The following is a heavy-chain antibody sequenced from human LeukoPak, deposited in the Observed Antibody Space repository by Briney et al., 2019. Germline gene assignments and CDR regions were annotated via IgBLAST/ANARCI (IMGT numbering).Heavy chain of an antibody. CDR1: GGSISSGGYY. CDR3: ARAITIAYYYGSGSYTYYFDC. V-gene: IGHV4-31*03. CDR2: IYYSGST. J-gene: IGHJ4*02. Sequence: SQTLSLTCTVSGGSISSGGYYWSWIRQHPGKGREWIGYIYYSGSTYYNPSLKSRVTISVDTSKNQFSLKLSSVTAADTAVYYCARAITIAYYYGSGSYTYYFDCWGQATLVTVSS. D-gene: IGHD3-10*01.